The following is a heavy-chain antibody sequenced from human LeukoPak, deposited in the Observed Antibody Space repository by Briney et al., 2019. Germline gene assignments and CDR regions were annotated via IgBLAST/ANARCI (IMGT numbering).Heavy chain of an antibody. Sequence: PGGSLRLSCATTGFTFSTYTMNWVRQAPGKGLEWVSSINGRSNYIYYADSMKGRFTISRDNAKNSLYLRMNSLRDDDTAVYYCAREDGVVGTTSAFDIWGQGTMVTVSS. CDR3: AREDGVVGTTSAFDI. J-gene: IGHJ3*02. CDR2: INGRSNYI. V-gene: IGHV3-21*01. D-gene: IGHD1-26*01. CDR1: GFTFSTYT.